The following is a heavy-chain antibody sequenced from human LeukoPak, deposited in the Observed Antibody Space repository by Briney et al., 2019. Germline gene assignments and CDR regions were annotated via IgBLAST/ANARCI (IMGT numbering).Heavy chain of an antibody. CDR1: GGSISSYY. J-gene: IGHJ4*02. CDR2: IYYSGST. D-gene: IGHD6-13*01. Sequence: PSETLSLTCTVSGGSISSYYWSWIRQPPGKGLEWIGYIYYSGSTNYNPSLKSRVTISVDTSKNQFPLKLSSVTAADTAVYYCARGIAAAGNGDYWGQGTLVTVSS. V-gene: IGHV4-59*01. CDR3: ARGIAAAGNGDY.